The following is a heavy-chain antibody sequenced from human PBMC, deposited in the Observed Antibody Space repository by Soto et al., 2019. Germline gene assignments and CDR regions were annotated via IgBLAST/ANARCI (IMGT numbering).Heavy chain of an antibody. CDR3: ARSLTARAFWSGYEEPGDYQYHMAV. CDR1: GGSISSYY. CDR2: IYYSGST. J-gene: IGHJ6*03. D-gene: IGHD3-3*01. V-gene: IGHV4-59*01. Sequence: SETLSLTCTVSGGSISSYYWSWIRQPPGKGLEWIGYIYYSGSTNYNPSLKSRVTISVDTSKNQFSLKLSSVTAADTAVYYCARSLTARAFWSGYEEPGDYQYHMAVCGKGTT.